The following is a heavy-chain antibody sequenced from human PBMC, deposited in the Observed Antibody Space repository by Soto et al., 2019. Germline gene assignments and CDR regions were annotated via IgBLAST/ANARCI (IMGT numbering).Heavy chain of an antibody. V-gene: IGHV3-33*08. CDR2: ISYDGSYI. CDR1: GFTFSSYV. Sequence: GGSLRLSCAASGFTFSSYVMHWVRQAPGKGLEWVAVISYDGSYIYYADSVKGRFTISRDNAKNSLYLQMNSLRAEDTAVYYCAREGNIVVVTDQYYFDYWGQGTLVTVSS. J-gene: IGHJ4*02. CDR3: AREGNIVVVTDQYYFDY. D-gene: IGHD2-21*02.